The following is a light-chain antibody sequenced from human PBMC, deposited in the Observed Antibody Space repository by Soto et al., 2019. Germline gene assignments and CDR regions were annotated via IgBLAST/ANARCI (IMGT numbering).Light chain of an antibody. V-gene: IGLV2-8*01. Sequence: QSALTQPPSASGSPGQSVTISCTGTSSDVGGYNYVSWYQQHPGKAPNLMIYDDSQRSSVLPDRSSCTTADNTASVIGSGHQAEDAADYCSASYAGLNKDVFGSGTKVTVL. CDR2: DDS. CDR1: SSDVGGYNY. CDR3: ASYAGLNKDV. J-gene: IGLJ1*01.